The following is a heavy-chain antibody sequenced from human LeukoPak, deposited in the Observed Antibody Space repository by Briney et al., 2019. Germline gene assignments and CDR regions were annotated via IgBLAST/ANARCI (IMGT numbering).Heavy chain of an antibody. CDR2: IYSGGDT. D-gene: IGHD6-19*01. Sequence: GGSLRLSCAASGFIVSSSYMSWVRQAPGKGLEWVSVIYSGGDTYYADSVRGRFTISRDNSENTLYLQMNSLRAEDTAIYYCARSSGTDSGWWYWFDPWGQGTLVTVSS. J-gene: IGHJ5*02. V-gene: IGHV3-53*01. CDR1: GFIVSSSY. CDR3: ARSSGTDSGWWYWFDP.